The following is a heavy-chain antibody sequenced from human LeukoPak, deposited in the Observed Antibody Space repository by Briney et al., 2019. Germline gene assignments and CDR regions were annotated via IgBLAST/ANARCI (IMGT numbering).Heavy chain of an antibody. J-gene: IGHJ4*02. D-gene: IGHD3-16*01. CDR3: ARGWAFAGGPPDY. CDR1: GFTFSSYA. Sequence: GGSLRLSCAASGFTFSSYAMSWVRQAPGKGLEWVSSISSSSSYIYYADSVKGRFTISRDNAKNSLYLQMNSLRAEDTAVYYCARGWAFAGGPPDYWGQGTLVTVSS. CDR2: ISSSSSYI. V-gene: IGHV3-21*01.